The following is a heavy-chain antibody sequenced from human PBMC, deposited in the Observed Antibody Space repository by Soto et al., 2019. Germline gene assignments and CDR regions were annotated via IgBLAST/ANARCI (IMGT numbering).Heavy chain of an antibody. J-gene: IGHJ4*02. D-gene: IGHD2-15*01. CDR3: ARQIYGSATGPNLQYCFDS. Sequence: GEALKISCKGSGYSFAGYWTTWVRQKPGKGLEWMGRIDPSDSQTYYSASFRGHAPISVTKSITTVLLQWSSLRASDTAMYYCARQIYGSATGPNLQYCFDSWGQGTPVTVS. CDR1: GYSFAGYW. CDR2: IDPSDSQT. V-gene: IGHV5-10-1*01.